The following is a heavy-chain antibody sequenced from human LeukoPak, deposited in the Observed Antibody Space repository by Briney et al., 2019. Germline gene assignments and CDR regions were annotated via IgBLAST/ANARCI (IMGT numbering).Heavy chain of an antibody. Sequence: GRSLRLSCAGSGFIFNNYAMHWVRQPPGKGLEWVSGISWNSGSIDYADSVKGRFTISRDNAMNSLYLQINSLRVEDTAFYYCAKDNRRHYTSGPNPDSLHWGQGALVTVSS. J-gene: IGHJ4*02. D-gene: IGHD6-19*01. CDR3: AKDNRRHYTSGPNPDSLH. V-gene: IGHV3-9*01. CDR2: ISWNSGSI. CDR1: GFIFNNYA.